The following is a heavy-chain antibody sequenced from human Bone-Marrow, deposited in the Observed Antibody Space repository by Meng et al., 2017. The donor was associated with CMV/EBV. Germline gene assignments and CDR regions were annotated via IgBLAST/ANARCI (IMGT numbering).Heavy chain of an antibody. V-gene: IGHV3-21*01. J-gene: IGHJ4*02. CDR2: ISSSSSYI. D-gene: IGHD3-16*01. CDR1: GFTFSSYS. CDR3: AREVEDWGEGY. Sequence: GGSLRLSCAASGFTFSSYSMNWVRQAPGKGLEWVSSISSSSSYIYYADSVKGRFTISRDNAKNSLYLQMNSLRAEDTAVYYCAREVEDWGEGYWGQGTLVTVSS.